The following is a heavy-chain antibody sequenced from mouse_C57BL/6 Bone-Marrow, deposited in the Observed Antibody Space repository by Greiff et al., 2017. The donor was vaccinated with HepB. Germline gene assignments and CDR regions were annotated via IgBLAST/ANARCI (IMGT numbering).Heavy chain of an antibody. CDR1: GFTFSSYA. J-gene: IGHJ4*01. CDR2: ISDGGSYT. Sequence: DVMLVESGGGLVKPGGSLKLSCAASGFTFSSYAMSWVRQTPEKRLEWVATISDGGSYTYYPDNVKGRFTISRDNAKNNLYLQMNHLKSEDTAMYYCASDGPGAMVYWGRGTSVTVSS. D-gene: IGHD2-3*01. CDR3: ASDGPGAMVY. V-gene: IGHV5-4*03.